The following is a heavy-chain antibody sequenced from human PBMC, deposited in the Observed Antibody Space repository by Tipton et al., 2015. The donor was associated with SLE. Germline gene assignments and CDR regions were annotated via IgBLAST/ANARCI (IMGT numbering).Heavy chain of an antibody. J-gene: IGHJ3*02. Sequence: TLSLTCSVSGDSISSYYWSWIRQPPGKGLEWIGNIYDSGSPNYNPSLKSRVTISVDTSKNQFSLKLNSVTAADTAVYFCAVHSIRDPAFDIWGQGTMVTVSS. CDR3: AVHSIRDPAFDI. D-gene: IGHD2-21*01. CDR2: IYDSGSP. CDR1: GDSISSYY. V-gene: IGHV4-59*01.